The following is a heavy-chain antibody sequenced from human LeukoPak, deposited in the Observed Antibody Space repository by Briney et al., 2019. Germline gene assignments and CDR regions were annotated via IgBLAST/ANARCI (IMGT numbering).Heavy chain of an antibody. J-gene: IGHJ6*04. Sequence: GGSLRLSCAASGFTVSSNYMSWVRHAPGKGLEWVSVIYSGGSTYYADSVKGRFTISRDNSKNTLYLQMNSLRAEDTAVYYCATSVRGVIYYYGMDVWGKGTTVTVSS. CDR3: ATSVRGVIYYYGMDV. CDR2: IYSGGST. V-gene: IGHV3-53*01. D-gene: IGHD3-10*02. CDR1: GFTVSSNY.